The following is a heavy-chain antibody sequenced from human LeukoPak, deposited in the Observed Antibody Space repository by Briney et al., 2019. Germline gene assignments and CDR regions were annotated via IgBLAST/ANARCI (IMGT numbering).Heavy chain of an antibody. CDR1: GFTFSTFA. Sequence: GGSLRLSCAASGFTFSTFAMIWVRQPPGKGLEWVSSIFPSGGEIHYADSVRGRFTISRDNYKNTLYLQLTSLSDDDTAVYFCARNSGWYGISWGQGTLVIVS. CDR3: ARNSGWYGIS. J-gene: IGHJ4*02. CDR2: IFPSGGEI. D-gene: IGHD6-19*01. V-gene: IGHV3-23*01.